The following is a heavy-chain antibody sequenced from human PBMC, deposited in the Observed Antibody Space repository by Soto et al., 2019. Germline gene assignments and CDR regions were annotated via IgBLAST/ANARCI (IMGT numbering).Heavy chain of an antibody. Sequence: GGSLRLSCAASGFSFSNYAMSWVRQAPGKGLEWVSAISGSGATTFYADSMKGRFTISRDNSRDTLYLQMNSLRAEDTAVYYCARHQRDGSASRKIDCWGQRTLVTVSS. D-gene: IGHD3-22*01. CDR3: ARHQRDGSASRKIDC. J-gene: IGHJ4*02. CDR2: ISGSGATT. V-gene: IGHV3-23*01. CDR1: GFSFSNYA.